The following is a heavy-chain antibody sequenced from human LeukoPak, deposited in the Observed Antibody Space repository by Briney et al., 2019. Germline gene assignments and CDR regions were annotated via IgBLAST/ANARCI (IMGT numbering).Heavy chain of an antibody. CDR3: ARYNRDNIYVFDY. CDR2: IHYSGTT. Sequence: SETLSLTCTVSSGSISPSYWSWIRQPPGKGLEWIGYIHYSGTTNYNPSLKSRVTMSVDTSKNQFSLKLNPVTAADTAVYYCARYNRDNIYVFDYWGQGTLVTVSS. J-gene: IGHJ4*02. CDR1: SGSISPSY. V-gene: IGHV4-59*01. D-gene: IGHD1-14*01.